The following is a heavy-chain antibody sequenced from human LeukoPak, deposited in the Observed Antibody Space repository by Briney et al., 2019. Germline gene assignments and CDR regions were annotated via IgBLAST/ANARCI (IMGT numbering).Heavy chain of an antibody. CDR3: TRDRGFGHFDC. Sequence: GGSLRLSCAASGFTFSDYWMTWVRQTPGKGLEFVANINQDGSENYYVDSVRGRFIISRDNAKNSLYLQTTSLRVEDTAVYYCTRDRGFGHFDCWGQGTLVTVSS. J-gene: IGHJ4*02. D-gene: IGHD3-16*01. CDR1: GFTFSDYW. CDR2: INQDGSEN. V-gene: IGHV3-7*01.